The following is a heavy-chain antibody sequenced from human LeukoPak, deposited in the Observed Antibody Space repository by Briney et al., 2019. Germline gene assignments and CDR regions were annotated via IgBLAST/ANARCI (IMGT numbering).Heavy chain of an antibody. CDR1: GFTFSTYS. V-gene: IGHV3-48*01. Sequence: GGSLRLSCAASGFTFSTYSMNWVRQAPGKGLEWVSYISSSSSTIYYADSVKGRFIISRDNAKNSLYLQMNSLRAEDTAVYYCARGSTYYDSSGQVPFDYWGQGTLVTVSS. CDR3: ARGSTYYDSSGQVPFDY. J-gene: IGHJ4*02. D-gene: IGHD3-22*01. CDR2: ISSSSSTI.